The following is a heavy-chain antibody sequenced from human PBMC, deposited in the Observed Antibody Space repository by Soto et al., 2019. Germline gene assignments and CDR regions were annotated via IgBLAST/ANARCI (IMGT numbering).Heavy chain of an antibody. J-gene: IGHJ6*02. Sequence: ASMKVSCKASGYTFTSYGISWVRQAPGQGLEWMGWISAYNGNTNYAQKLQGRVTMTTDTSTSTAYRELRSLRSDDTAVYYSARELGSCSGGSCYSGYYYGMDVWGQGTTVTVSS. CDR2: ISAYNGNT. D-gene: IGHD2-15*01. V-gene: IGHV1-18*01. CDR3: ARELGSCSGGSCYSGYYYGMDV. CDR1: GYTFTSYG.